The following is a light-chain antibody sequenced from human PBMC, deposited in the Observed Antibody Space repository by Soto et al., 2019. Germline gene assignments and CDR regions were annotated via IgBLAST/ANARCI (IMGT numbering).Light chain of an antibody. J-gene: IGLJ3*02. CDR2: EVT. Sequence: QSALTQPASVSASPGQSITISCTGTSSDVGTYDDVSWYRQHPGKGPKLLIYEVTNRPSGVSNRFSGSKSGNTASLTISGFQGEDEVDYYGSSYTGSILVFGGGTKLTVL. CDR1: SSDVGTYDD. V-gene: IGLV2-14*01. CDR3: SSYTGSILV.